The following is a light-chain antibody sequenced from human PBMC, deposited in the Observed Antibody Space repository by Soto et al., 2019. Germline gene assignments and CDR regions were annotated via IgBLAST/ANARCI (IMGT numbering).Light chain of an antibody. V-gene: IGKV3-20*01. CDR1: QSVSSNY. Sequence: ETVLTQSPGTLSLSPGERATLSCRASQSVSSNYLAWYQQKPGQAPRLLIYAASSRATGIPDRFRGSGSGTDFTLTIRRLEPEDFSVYYCQQYGNPPLFGQGTKVEIK. CDR2: AAS. J-gene: IGKJ1*01. CDR3: QQYGNPPL.